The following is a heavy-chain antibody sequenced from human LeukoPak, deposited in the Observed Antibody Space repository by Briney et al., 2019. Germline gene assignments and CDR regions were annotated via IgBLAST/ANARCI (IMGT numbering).Heavy chain of an antibody. J-gene: IGHJ6*02. CDR2: ISPNSGGT. Sequence: GASVKVSCKASGYTFTGYYMHWVRQAPGQGLEWMGWISPNSGGTNYAQKFQGRVTMTRDTSISTAYMELSRLRSDDTAVYYCARVRLSIVGATTSYYYGMDVWGQGTTVTVSS. CDR3: ARVRLSIVGATTSYYYGMDV. V-gene: IGHV1-2*02. CDR1: GYTFTGYY. D-gene: IGHD1-26*01.